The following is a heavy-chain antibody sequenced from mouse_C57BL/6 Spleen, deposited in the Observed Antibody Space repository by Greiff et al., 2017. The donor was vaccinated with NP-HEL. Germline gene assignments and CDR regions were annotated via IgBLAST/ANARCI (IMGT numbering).Heavy chain of an antibody. CDR1: GYSITSGYY. J-gene: IGHJ3*01. CDR3: ARGDYSNSAWFAY. D-gene: IGHD2-5*01. V-gene: IGHV3-6*01. Sequence: DVKLQESGPGLVKPSQSLSLTCSVTGYSITSGYYWNWIRQFPGNKLEWMGYISYDGSNNYNPSLKNRISITRDTSKNQFFLKLNSVTTEDTATYYCARGDYSNSAWFAYWGQGTLVTVSA. CDR2: ISYDGSN.